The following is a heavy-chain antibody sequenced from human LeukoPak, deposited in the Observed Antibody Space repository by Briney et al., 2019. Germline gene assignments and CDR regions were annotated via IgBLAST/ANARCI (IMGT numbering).Heavy chain of an antibody. CDR2: INLSGGST. D-gene: IGHD1-14*01. CDR3: ARGMSITLIG. V-gene: IGHV1-46*01. Sequence: GASVTVSCKASGYTFTSYYMHWVRLAPGQGLEWMGIINLSGGSTSCAQKFQGRVNMTMDTSTDTVYMELSSLRSQDTAVYYGARGMSITLIGWGQGTLVTVSS. CDR1: GYTFTSYY. J-gene: IGHJ4*02.